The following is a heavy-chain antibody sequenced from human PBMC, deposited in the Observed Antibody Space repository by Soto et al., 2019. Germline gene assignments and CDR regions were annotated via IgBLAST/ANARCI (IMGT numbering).Heavy chain of an antibody. V-gene: IGHV4-34*01. CDR3: ARGFSGYSSSWYLMDYYYYYGMDV. D-gene: IGHD6-13*01. Sequence: ASETLSLTCAVYGGSFSGYYWSWIRQPPGKGLEWIGEINHSGSTNYNPSLKSRVTISVGTSKNQFSLKLSSVTAADTAVYYCARGFSGYSSSWYLMDYYYYYGMDVWGQGTTVTVSS. CDR2: INHSGST. CDR1: GGSFSGYY. J-gene: IGHJ6*02.